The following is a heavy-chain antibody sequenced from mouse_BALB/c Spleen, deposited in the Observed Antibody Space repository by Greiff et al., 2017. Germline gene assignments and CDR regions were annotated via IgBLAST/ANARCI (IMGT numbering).Heavy chain of an antibody. V-gene: IGHV1S81*02. J-gene: IGHJ4*01. Sequence: QVQLKQSGAELVKPGASVKLSCKASGYTFTSYYMYWVKQRPGQGLEWIGEINPSNGGTNFNEKFKSKATLTVDKSSSTAYMQLSSLTSEDSAVYYCTRLGGLRRGYAMDYWGQGTSVTVSS. CDR3: TRLGGLRRGYAMDY. CDR1: GYTFTSYY. D-gene: IGHD2-4*01. CDR2: INPSNGGT.